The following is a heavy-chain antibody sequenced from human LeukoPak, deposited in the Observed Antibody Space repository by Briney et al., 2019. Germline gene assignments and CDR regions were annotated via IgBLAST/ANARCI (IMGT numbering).Heavy chain of an antibody. J-gene: IGHJ4*02. Sequence: ASETLSLTCAVYGGSFSGYYWSWIRQPPGKGLEWIGEINHSGSTNYNPSLKSRVTISVDTSKNQFSLKLSSVTAADTAVYHCARGSTTTVYYFDYWGQGTLVTVSS. V-gene: IGHV4-34*01. CDR2: INHSGST. CDR3: ARGSTTTVYYFDY. D-gene: IGHD4-4*01. CDR1: GGSFSGYY.